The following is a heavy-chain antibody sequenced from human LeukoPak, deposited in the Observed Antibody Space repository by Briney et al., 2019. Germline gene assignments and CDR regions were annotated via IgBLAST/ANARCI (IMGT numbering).Heavy chain of an antibody. V-gene: IGHV3-23*01. CDR2: ISRNSGDYT. CDR3: ARGDYYESGAYHIPPNY. J-gene: IGHJ4*02. Sequence: GGSLRLSCEASGFTFSIYDMYWVRQAPGKGLECVASISRNSGDYTLYAASVKGRFTISRDNSRSTLYLQMNSLRAEDTAVYYCARGDYYESGAYHIPPNYWGQGTLVTVSS. CDR1: GFTFSIYD. D-gene: IGHD3-22*01.